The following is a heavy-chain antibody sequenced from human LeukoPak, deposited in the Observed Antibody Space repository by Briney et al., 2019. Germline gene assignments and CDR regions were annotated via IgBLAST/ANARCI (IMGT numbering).Heavy chain of an antibody. J-gene: IGHJ4*02. CDR1: GFTFDDYA. V-gene: IGHV3-9*01. D-gene: IGHD5-12*01. CDR3: AKGGMVARRNYFDY. CDR2: ISWNSGSI. Sequence: GGPLRLSCAASGFTFDDYAMHWVRQAPGKGLEWVSGISWNSGSIGYADSVKGRLTISRDNAKNSLYLQMNSLRAEDTALYYCAKGGMVARRNYFDYWGQGTLVTVSS.